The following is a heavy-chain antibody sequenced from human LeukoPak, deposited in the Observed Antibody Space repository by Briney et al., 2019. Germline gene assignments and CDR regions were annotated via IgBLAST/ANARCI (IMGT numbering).Heavy chain of an antibody. CDR1: GYTFTSYG. CDR3: ARDRWELLDAFDI. CDR2: ISAYNGNT. Sequence: GASVKVSFKASGYTFTSYGISWVRQAPGQGLEWMGWISAYNGNTNYAQKFQGRVTITRDTSASTGYMELSSLSSEDTAVYYCARDRWELLDAFDIWGQGTMVTVSS. J-gene: IGHJ3*02. V-gene: IGHV1-18*01. D-gene: IGHD1-26*01.